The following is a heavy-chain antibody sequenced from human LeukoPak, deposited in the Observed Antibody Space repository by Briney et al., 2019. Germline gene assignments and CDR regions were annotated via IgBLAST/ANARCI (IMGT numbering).Heavy chain of an antibody. J-gene: IGHJ4*02. CDR1: GFTFNSYE. V-gene: IGHV3-48*03. D-gene: IGHD1-26*01. CDR3: ARGKMGALDY. Sequence: GGSLRLSCAASGFTFNSYEMNWVRQAPGKGLEWVSYISSSGSTIYYADSVKGRFTISRDNAKNSLYLQMNSLRAEDTAVYYCARGKMGALDYWGQGTLVTVSS. CDR2: ISSSGSTI.